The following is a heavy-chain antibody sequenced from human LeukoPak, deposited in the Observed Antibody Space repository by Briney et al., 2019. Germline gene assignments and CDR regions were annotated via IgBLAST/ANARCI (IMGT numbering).Heavy chain of an antibody. CDR3: ARDIAAYFDY. V-gene: IGHV1-2*02. D-gene: IGHD6-13*01. CDR1: GYTFTGYY. J-gene: IGHJ4*02. CDR2: INPNSGGT. Sequence: PSVKVSSKASGYTFTGYYMHWVRQATGQALEWMGWINPNSGGTNYAQKFQGRVTMTRDTSISTAYMELSRLRSDDTAVYYCARDIAAYFDYWGQGTLVTVSS.